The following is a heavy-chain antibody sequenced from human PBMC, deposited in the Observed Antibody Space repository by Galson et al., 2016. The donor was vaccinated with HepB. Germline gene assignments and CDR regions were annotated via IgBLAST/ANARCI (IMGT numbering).Heavy chain of an antibody. CDR3: AREREGAAGYYYYGMDV. V-gene: IGHV1-69*13. D-gene: IGHD1-26*01. Sequence: SVKVSCKASGGTFGTYAISWVRQAPGQGLDWMGGIIPIYGTTHYAQKFQGRVTMTADESTNTAYMELGSLRSEDTAVYYCAREREGAAGYYYYGMDVWGQGTPVTVSS. CDR2: IIPIYGTT. CDR1: GGTFGTYA. J-gene: IGHJ6*02.